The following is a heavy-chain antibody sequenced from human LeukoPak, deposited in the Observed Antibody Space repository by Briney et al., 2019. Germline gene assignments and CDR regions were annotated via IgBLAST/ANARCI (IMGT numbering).Heavy chain of an antibody. CDR1: GGSISSYY. D-gene: IGHD3-10*01. Sequence: SETLSLTCTVSGGSISSYYWSWIRQPPGKGLEWIGYIYYSGSTNYNPSLKSRVTISVDTSKNQLSLKLSSVTAADTAVYYCASEALHVGAVWFGELSGYYYYMDVWGKGTTVTISS. V-gene: IGHV4-59*08. J-gene: IGHJ6*03. CDR2: IYYSGST. CDR3: ASEALHVGAVWFGELSGYYYYMDV.